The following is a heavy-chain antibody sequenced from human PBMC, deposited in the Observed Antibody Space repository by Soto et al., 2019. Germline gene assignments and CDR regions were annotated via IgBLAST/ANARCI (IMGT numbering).Heavy chain of an antibody. V-gene: IGHV3-74*01. CDR3: ARVRTILPNDGFDI. J-gene: IGHJ3*02. CDR2: INSDGSST. Sequence: EVQLVESGGGLVQPGGSLRLSCAASGFTFSSYWMHWVRQAPGKGLVWVARINSDGSSTNYADSVKGRFTISRDNAKNTLFLQMNSPRAEDTAVYYCARVRTILPNDGFDIWGQGTMVTVSS. CDR1: GFTFSSYW. D-gene: IGHD3-10*01.